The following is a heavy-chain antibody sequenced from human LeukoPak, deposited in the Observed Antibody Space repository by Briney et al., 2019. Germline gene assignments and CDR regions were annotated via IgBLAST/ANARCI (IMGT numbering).Heavy chain of an antibody. Sequence: TGGSLRLSCSASGFTFSNYAIHWVRQTPGRGLEYVSAISNNEVVTYYADSVKGRFTISRDNSKNTAYLQMSSLRAEDTAVYYCVNGAATGLIDYWGQGTLVAVSS. V-gene: IGHV3-64D*06. CDR2: ISNNEVVT. CDR3: VNGAATGLIDY. D-gene: IGHD2-15*01. CDR1: GFTFSNYA. J-gene: IGHJ4*02.